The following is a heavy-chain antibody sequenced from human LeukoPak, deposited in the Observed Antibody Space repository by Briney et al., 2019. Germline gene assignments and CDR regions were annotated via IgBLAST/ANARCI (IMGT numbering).Heavy chain of an antibody. CDR2: IYYSGST. CDR1: GGSISSGGYY. CDR3: ASGLSSSWYYFDY. Sequence: SETLSLTCTVSGGSISSGGYYWSWIRQHPGKGLEWIGYIYYSGSTYYNPSLKSRVTISVDTSKNQFSLKLSSVTAADTAVYYCASGLSSSWYYFDYWGQGTTVTVSS. J-gene: IGHJ4*02. D-gene: IGHD6-13*01. V-gene: IGHV4-31*03.